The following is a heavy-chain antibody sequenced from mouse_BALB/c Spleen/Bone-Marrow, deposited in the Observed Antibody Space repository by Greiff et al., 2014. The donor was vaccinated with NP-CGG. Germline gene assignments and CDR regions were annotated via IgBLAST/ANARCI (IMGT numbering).Heavy chain of an antibody. CDR3: VSSFITTAYYFDY. D-gene: IGHD1-2*01. Sequence: VQLQQSGPELVKPGASVKISCKASGYSFTGYFMNWVMQSHGKSLEWIGRINPYNGDTFYNQKFKGKATLTVDKSSSTAHMELRSLASEDSAVYYCVSSFITTAYYFDYWGQGTTLTVSS. V-gene: IGHV1-20*02. CDR2: INPYNGDT. CDR1: GYSFTGYF. J-gene: IGHJ2*01.